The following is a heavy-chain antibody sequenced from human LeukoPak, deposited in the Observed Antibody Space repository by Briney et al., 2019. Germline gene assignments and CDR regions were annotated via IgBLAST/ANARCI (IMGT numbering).Heavy chain of an antibody. CDR3: ARLLVDYDYVWGSYRTRGIDY. D-gene: IGHD3-16*02. J-gene: IGHJ4*02. CDR1: GGSISSYY. V-gene: IGHV4-59*08. Sequence: SETLSLTCTVSGGSISSYYWSWIRQPPGKGLEWIGYIYYSGSTNYNPSLKSRVTISVDTSKNQFSLKLSSVTAADTAVYYCARLLVDYDYVWGSYRTRGIDYWGQGTLVTVSS. CDR2: IYYSGST.